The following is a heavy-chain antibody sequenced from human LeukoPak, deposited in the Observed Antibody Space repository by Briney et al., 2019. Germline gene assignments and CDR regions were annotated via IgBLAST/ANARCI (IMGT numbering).Heavy chain of an antibody. V-gene: IGHV4-4*09. CDR3: ASGGLPYYFDY. Sequence: SETLSLTCTVSGGSISSYYWSRIRQPPGKGLEWIGYIYTSGSTNYNPSLKSRVTISVDTSKNQFSLKLSSVTAADTAVYYCASGGLPYYFDYWGQGTLVTVSS. CDR1: GGSISSYY. CDR2: IYTSGST. J-gene: IGHJ4*02. D-gene: IGHD2-15*01.